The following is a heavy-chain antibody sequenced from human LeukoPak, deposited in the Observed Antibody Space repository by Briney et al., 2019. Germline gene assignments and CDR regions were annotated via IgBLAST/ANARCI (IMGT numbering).Heavy chain of an antibody. CDR3: ARGHLGLSP. Sequence: SETLSLTCTVSGGSISGYSWTWIRQPPGQGLEWIGYFHNSRTTSYNPSLTGRVIISVDAAMDQISLKLNSVTAADTAVYYCARGHLGLSPWGQGTLVTVSS. CDR2: FHNSRTT. V-gene: IGHV4-59*01. CDR1: GGSISGYS. J-gene: IGHJ5*02. D-gene: IGHD3-10*01.